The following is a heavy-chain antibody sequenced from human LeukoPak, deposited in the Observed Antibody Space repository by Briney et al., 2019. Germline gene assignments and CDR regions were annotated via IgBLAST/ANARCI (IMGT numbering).Heavy chain of an antibody. Sequence: SVKVSCKASGGTFSSYAISWVRQAPGQGLERMGGIIPIFGTANYAQKFQGRVTITADKSTSTAYMELSSLRSEDTAVYYCARRRYCSSTSCYSDYYMDVWGKGTTVTVSS. V-gene: IGHV1-69*06. CDR2: IIPIFGTA. CDR1: GGTFSSYA. J-gene: IGHJ6*03. D-gene: IGHD2-2*02. CDR3: ARRRYCSSTSCYSDYYMDV.